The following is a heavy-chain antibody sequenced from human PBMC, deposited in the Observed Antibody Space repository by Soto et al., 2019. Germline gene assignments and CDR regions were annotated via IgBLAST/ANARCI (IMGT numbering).Heavy chain of an antibody. CDR3: AREDFGVFSVAYFDY. CDR2: INTDGSST. V-gene: IGHV3-74*01. CDR1: GFSFSSKW. Sequence: EVQLVESGGGLVQPGGSLRLSCAASGFSFSSKWMHWVRHAPGKGLVWVSRINTDGSSTSHADFVKGRFTISRDNAKNTLYLQMNSPRTEDTAVYYCAREDFGVFSVAYFDYWGQGTLVTVSS. J-gene: IGHJ4*02. D-gene: IGHD3-3*01.